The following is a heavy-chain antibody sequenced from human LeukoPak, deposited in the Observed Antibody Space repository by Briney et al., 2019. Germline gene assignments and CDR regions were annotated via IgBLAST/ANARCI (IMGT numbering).Heavy chain of an antibody. CDR2: IFTGGST. CDR1: GGSINNGNHF. V-gene: IGHV4-61*02. CDR3: ARDGLQAHFDY. Sequence: SETLSLTCTVSGGSINNGNHFWTWIRQPAGKGLEWIGRIFTGGSTNYNPSLKSRVTMSVDTSKNQFSLKLSSVTAADTAVYYCARDGLQAHFDYWGQGTLVTVSS. J-gene: IGHJ4*02.